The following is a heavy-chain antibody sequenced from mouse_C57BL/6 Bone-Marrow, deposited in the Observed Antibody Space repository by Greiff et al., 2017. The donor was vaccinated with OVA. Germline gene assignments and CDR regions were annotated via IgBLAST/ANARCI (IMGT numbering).Heavy chain of an antibody. CDR3: ARYYYYGSSYDAMDY. Sequence: VQGVESGPEPVKPGASVKISCKASGYAFSSSWMNWVKQRPGKGLEWIGRIYPGDGDTNYNGKFKGKATLTADKSSSTAYMQLSSLTSEDSAVYFCARYYYYGSSYDAMDYWGQGTSVTVSS. V-gene: IGHV1-82*01. D-gene: IGHD1-1*01. J-gene: IGHJ4*01. CDR1: GYAFSSSW. CDR2: IYPGDGDT.